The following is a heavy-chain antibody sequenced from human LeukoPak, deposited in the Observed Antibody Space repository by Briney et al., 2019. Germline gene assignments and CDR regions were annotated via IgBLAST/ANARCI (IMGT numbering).Heavy chain of an antibody. V-gene: IGHV4-34*01. Sequence: SETLSLTCAVYGGSFSGYYWSWIRQPPGKRLEWIGEINHSGSTNYNPSLKSRVTISVDTSKNQFSLKLSSVTAADTAVYYCARHPGWQLVRNYYYMDVWGKGTTVTVSS. CDR3: ARHPGWQLVRNYYYMDV. J-gene: IGHJ6*03. CDR1: GGSFSGYY. D-gene: IGHD6-6*01. CDR2: INHSGST.